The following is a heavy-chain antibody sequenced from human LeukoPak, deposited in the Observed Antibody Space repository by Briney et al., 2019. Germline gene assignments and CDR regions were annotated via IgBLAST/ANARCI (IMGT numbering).Heavy chain of an antibody. Sequence: GASVKVSCKVSGYTLTELSMHWVRQAPGQGLEWMGWISAYNGNTNYAQKLQGRVTMTTDTSTSTAYMELRSLGSDDTAVYYCARAPRPITYYFDYWGQGTLVTVSS. CDR3: ARAPRPITYYFDY. V-gene: IGHV1-18*01. CDR2: ISAYNGNT. CDR1: GYTLTELS. J-gene: IGHJ4*02.